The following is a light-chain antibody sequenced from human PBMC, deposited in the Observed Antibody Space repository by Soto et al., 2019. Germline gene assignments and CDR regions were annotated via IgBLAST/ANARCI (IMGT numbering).Light chain of an antibody. J-gene: IGLJ2*01. V-gene: IGLV1-47*01. CDR2: RNT. Sequence: QSVLTQPPSVSETPGQGVTISCSGSNSNIESNYVYWYQHLPGTAPKLIIYRNTQRHSGVPHRFSASKSGTSASVAISSLRCEYEADYYCAAWDETLSGHVFGRGTTLTVL. CDR3: AAWDETLSGHV. CDR1: NSNIESNY.